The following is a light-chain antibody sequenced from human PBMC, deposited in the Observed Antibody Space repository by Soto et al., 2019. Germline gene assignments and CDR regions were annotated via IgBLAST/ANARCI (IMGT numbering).Light chain of an antibody. CDR1: QTISSW. V-gene: IGKV1-5*03. Sequence: DIQMTQSPSTLSGSVGDRVTITCRASQTISSWLAWYQQKPGKAPKLLIYKASTLKSGVPSRFSGSGSGTEFALTISSLQPDDFATYYCQQYYDYPYTFGQGT. J-gene: IGKJ2*01. CDR3: QQYYDYPYT. CDR2: KAS.